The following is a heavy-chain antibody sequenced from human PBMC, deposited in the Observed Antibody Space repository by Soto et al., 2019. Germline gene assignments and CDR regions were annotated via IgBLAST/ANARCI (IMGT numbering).Heavy chain of an antibody. Sequence: SVSVSCKASGGTFSSYAISWVRQAPGQGLEWMGGIIPIFGTANYAQKFQGRVTITADESTSTAYMELSSLRSEETAVYYCANGPNDAFDIWGKGKMVNVSS. CDR1: GGTFSSYA. CDR3: ANGPNDAFDI. CDR2: IIPIFGTA. V-gene: IGHV1-69*13. J-gene: IGHJ3*02.